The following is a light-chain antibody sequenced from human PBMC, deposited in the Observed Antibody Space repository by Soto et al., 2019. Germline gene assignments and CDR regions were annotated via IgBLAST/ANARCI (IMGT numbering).Light chain of an antibody. CDR3: HQYDNAPQT. CDR1: QTVRNNY. V-gene: IGKV3-20*01. Sequence: EFVLTQSPGTLSLSPGERATLSCRASQTVRNNYLAWYQQKPGQAPRLLIYAASIRAPGIPDKFSGTGSGTDYSLTIDRLEPEDSAVYYCHQYDNAPQTFGQGIKVDIK. CDR2: AAS. J-gene: IGKJ2*01.